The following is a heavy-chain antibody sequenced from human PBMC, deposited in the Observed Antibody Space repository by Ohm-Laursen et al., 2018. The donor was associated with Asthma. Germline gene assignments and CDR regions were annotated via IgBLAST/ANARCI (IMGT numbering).Heavy chain of an antibody. D-gene: IGHD3-3*01. CDR3: AREDFRNGYYSFRWFDP. CDR1: GYTFTSYA. Sequence: VASVKVSCKASGYTFTSYAISWVRQAPGQGLEWMGWISTHNGYTKYAHKFQGRVTMTTDASTNTAYMELRSLRSDDTAVYYCAREDFRNGYYSFRWFDPWGQGTLVTVSS. CDR2: ISTHNGYT. V-gene: IGHV1-18*04. J-gene: IGHJ5*02.